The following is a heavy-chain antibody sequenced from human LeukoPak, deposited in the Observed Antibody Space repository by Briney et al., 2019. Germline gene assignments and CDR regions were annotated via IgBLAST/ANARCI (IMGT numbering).Heavy chain of an antibody. CDR1: GGSFSNYY. D-gene: IGHD1-7*01. CDR3: ARRWNYGRNYYIDV. Sequence: SETLSLTCAVYGGSFSNYYWSWVRQPPGKGLEWIGEINDSGRINYNPSLMSSVTVSVDTSKNQFSLRLTSVTATDTAVYYCARRWNYGRNYYIDVWGNGATVSVSS. J-gene: IGHJ6*03. CDR2: INDSGRI. V-gene: IGHV4-34*01.